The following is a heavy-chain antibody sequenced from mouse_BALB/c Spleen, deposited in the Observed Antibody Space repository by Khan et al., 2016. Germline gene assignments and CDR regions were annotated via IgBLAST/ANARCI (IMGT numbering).Heavy chain of an antibody. CDR3: TRMGESYAMEY. CDR2: ISSGSTNI. J-gene: IGHJ4*01. CDR1: GFTFSGFG. V-gene: IGHV5-17*02. Sequence: EVQLQESGGDLVQPGGSRKLSCAASGFTFSGFGMHWVRQAPEKGLEWVAYISSGSTNIYYADTVKGRFTISRDNPKNTLFLQMTSLRAEDTAMYYCTRMGESYAMEYWGQGTSVTVSS.